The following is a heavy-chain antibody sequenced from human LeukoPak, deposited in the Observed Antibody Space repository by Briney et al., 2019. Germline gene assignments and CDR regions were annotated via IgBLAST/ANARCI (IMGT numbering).Heavy chain of an antibody. CDR1: GYTFTSYG. V-gene: IGHV1-18*01. J-gene: IGHJ4*02. CDR3: ARVVLDDYVWGSYRPNFDY. D-gene: IGHD3-16*02. Sequence: ASVKVSCKASGYTFTSYGVSWVRQAPGQGLEWMGWISAYNGNTNYAQKLQGRVTMTTDTSTSTAYMELRSLRSDDTAVYYCARVVLDDYVWGSYRPNFDYWGQGTLVTVSS. CDR2: ISAYNGNT.